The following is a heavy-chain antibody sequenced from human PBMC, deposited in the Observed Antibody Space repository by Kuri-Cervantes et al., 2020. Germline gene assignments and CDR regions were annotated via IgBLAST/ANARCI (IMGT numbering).Heavy chain of an antibody. Sequence: GESLKISCAASGFTFSSYAMSWVRQAPGKGLEWVSCISSSSSTIYYADSVKGRFTISRDNAKNSLYLQMNSLRAEDTAVYYCARVHYDSSGPLLGGAFDIWGQGTMVTVSS. D-gene: IGHD3-22*01. V-gene: IGHV3-48*01. CDR2: ISSSSSTI. CDR1: GFTFSSYA. CDR3: ARVHYDSSGPLLGGAFDI. J-gene: IGHJ3*02.